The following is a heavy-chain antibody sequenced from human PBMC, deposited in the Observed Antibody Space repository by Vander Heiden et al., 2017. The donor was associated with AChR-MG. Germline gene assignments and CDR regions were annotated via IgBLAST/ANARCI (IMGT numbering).Heavy chain of an antibody. Sequence: QVQLQESGPGLVKPSQTLSLTCTVSGGSIRSGGYYWSWIRQHPGKALEWIGYIDYSGNTFSSPSLKSRISILVDTSKNHFSLRLSSVTAADTAIYYCARYAAADVWFDPWGQGTLVTVSS. CDR2: IDYSGNT. V-gene: IGHV4-31*03. D-gene: IGHD2-2*01. J-gene: IGHJ5*02. CDR3: ARYAAADVWFDP. CDR1: GGSIRSGGYY.